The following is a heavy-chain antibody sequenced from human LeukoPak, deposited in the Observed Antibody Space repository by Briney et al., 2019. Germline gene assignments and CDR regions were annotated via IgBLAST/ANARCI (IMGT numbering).Heavy chain of an antibody. Sequence: GGSLRLSCAASGFAFTSYWMSWLRQAPGKGLQWVAHIKHDGSEQYYVDSVKGRFTISRDNAKNSLYLQMNSLRAEDTAVYYCARAGIAVARNDYWGQGTLVTVSS. CDR3: ARAGIAVARNDY. D-gene: IGHD6-19*01. J-gene: IGHJ4*02. V-gene: IGHV3-7*01. CDR2: IKHDGSEQ. CDR1: GFAFTSYW.